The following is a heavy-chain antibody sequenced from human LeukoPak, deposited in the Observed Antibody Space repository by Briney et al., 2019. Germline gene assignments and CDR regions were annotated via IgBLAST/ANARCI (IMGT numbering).Heavy chain of an antibody. Sequence: GGSLRLSCAASGFTFSNAWMSWVRKAPGKGLEWVGRFKSKTDGGTTDYAAPVKGRFTISRDDSKNTLYLQMNSLKTEDTAVYYCTLPYCSSTSCLLYFQHWGQGTLVTVSS. CDR3: TLPYCSSTSCLLYFQH. J-gene: IGHJ1*01. V-gene: IGHV3-15*01. D-gene: IGHD2-2*01. CDR1: GFTFSNAW. CDR2: FKSKTDGGTT.